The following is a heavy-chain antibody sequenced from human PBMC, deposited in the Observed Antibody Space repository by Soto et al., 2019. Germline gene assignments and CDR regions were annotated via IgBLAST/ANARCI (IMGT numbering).Heavy chain of an antibody. CDR1: GDTFSSYA. V-gene: IGHV1-69*13. CDR3: ARDRRPYYASAARDAFDI. CDR2: IIPIFGTA. Sequence: GASVKVSCKASGDTFSSYAISWVRQAPGQGLEWMGGIIPIFGTANYAQKFQGRVTITADESTSTAYMELSSLRSEDTAVYYCARDRRPYYASAARDAFDIWGQGTMVTVSS. D-gene: IGHD1-26*01. J-gene: IGHJ3*02.